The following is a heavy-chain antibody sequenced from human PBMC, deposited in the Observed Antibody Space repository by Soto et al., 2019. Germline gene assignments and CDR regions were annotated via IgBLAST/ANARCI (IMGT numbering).Heavy chain of an antibody. CDR1: GGSISSGGYY. Sequence: SETLSLTCTVSGGSISSGGYYWSWIRQHPGKGLEWIGYIYYSGSTYYNPSLKSRVTISVDTSKNQFSLKLSSVTAADTAVYYCARDEPGETGWFDPWGQGTLVTVSS. V-gene: IGHV4-31*03. CDR2: IYYSGST. D-gene: IGHD3-10*01. CDR3: ARDEPGETGWFDP. J-gene: IGHJ5*02.